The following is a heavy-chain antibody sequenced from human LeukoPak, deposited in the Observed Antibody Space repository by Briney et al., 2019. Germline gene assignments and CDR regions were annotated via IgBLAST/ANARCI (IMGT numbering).Heavy chain of an antibody. D-gene: IGHD5-18*01. V-gene: IGHV4-59*08. CDR1: GGSISSYY. CDR2: IYYSGST. Sequence: SETLSLTCTVSGGSISSYYWSWIRQPPGKGLEWIGYIYYSGSTNYNPSLKSRVTISVDTSKNQFSLKLSSVTAADTAVYYGARQERYSYGQGYFDYWGQGTLVTVSS. J-gene: IGHJ4*02. CDR3: ARQERYSYGQGYFDY.